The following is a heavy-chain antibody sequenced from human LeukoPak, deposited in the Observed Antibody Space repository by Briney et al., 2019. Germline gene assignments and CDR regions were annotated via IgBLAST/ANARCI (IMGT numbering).Heavy chain of an antibody. CDR3: ARRRSCSGGRCYEDFDY. CDR1: GYTFATYW. D-gene: IGHD2-15*01. CDR2: IYPGDSDT. J-gene: IGHJ4*02. Sequence: GESLKISCKGSGYTFATYWIGWVRQMPGKGLEWVGIIYPGDSDTRYSPSFQGQVTISADKSITTAYLQWSSLKPSDTAMYYCARRRSCSGGRCYEDFDYWGQGSLVTVSS. V-gene: IGHV5-51*01.